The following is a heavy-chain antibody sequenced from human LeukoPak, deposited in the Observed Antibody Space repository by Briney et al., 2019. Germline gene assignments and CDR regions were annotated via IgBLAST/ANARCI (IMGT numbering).Heavy chain of an antibody. CDR2: IKQDGSEK. V-gene: IGHV3-7*01. D-gene: IGHD4-17*01. J-gene: IGHJ6*03. Sequence: GESLRLSCAASGFTFSSYWMSWVRQAPGKGLEWVANIKQDGSEKYYVDSVKGRFTISRDNAKNSLYLQMNSLRAEDTAVYYCARDGVDYGDYVDYYYYMDVWGKGTTVTVSS. CDR3: ARDGVDYGDYVDYYYYMDV. CDR1: GFTFSSYW.